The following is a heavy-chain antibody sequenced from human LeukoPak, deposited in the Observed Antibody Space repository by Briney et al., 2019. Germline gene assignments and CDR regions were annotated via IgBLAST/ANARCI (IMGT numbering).Heavy chain of an antibody. CDR2: IYYSGST. D-gene: IGHD3-10*01. CDR1: GGSISSSSYY. CDR3: ARGQITMVRGVILNWFDP. Sequence: TSETLSLTCTVSGGSISSSSYYWSWIRQPPGKGLEWIGYIYYSGSTNYNPSLKSRVTISVDTSKNQFSLKLSSVTAADTAVYYCARGQITMVRGVILNWFDPWGQGTLVTVSS. V-gene: IGHV4-61*01. J-gene: IGHJ5*02.